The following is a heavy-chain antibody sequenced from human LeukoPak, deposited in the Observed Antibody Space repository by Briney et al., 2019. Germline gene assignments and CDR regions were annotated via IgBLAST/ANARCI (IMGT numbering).Heavy chain of an antibody. CDR1: GFTFSSYE. CDR2: ISRSGSNI. D-gene: IGHD4-17*01. J-gene: IGHJ4*02. Sequence: PGGSLRLSCAASGFTFSSYEMNWVRQGPGKGLEWLSYISRSGSNIYYADSVKGRFTISRDNAKNSLYLQMNSLRAEDTAVYYCARIMTTATTSDYWGQGTLVTVSS. CDR3: ARIMTTATTSDY. V-gene: IGHV3-48*03.